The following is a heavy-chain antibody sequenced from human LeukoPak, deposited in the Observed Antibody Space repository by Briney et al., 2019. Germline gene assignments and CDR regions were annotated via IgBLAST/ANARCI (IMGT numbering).Heavy chain of an antibody. V-gene: IGHV1-18*01. CDR3: ARAFSASKSCDY. D-gene: IGHD6-19*01. CDR2: ISAYNGNT. CDR1: GYTFTSYG. Sequence: GASVTVSCKASGYTFTSYGISWVRQAPGQGLEWMGWISAYNGNTNYAQKVQDRVTLTTDTSTGTVYMELRSLRSDDTAVYYCARAFSASKSCDYWGQGTLVTVSS. J-gene: IGHJ4*02.